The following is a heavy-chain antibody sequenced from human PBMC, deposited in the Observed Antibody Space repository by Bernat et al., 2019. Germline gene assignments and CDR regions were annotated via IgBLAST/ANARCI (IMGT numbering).Heavy chain of an antibody. J-gene: IGHJ3*02. CDR3: AHSLVGATFADAFDI. V-gene: IGHV2-5*02. Sequence: HITLKESGPTLVKPTQTLTLTCTFSGFSLSTSGVGVGWIRPPPGKALEWLALIYWDDDKRYSPSLKSRLTITKDTSKNQVVLTMTNMDPVDTATYYCAHSLVGATFADAFDIWGQGTMVTVSS. CDR1: GFSLSTSGVG. D-gene: IGHD1-26*01. CDR2: IYWDDDK.